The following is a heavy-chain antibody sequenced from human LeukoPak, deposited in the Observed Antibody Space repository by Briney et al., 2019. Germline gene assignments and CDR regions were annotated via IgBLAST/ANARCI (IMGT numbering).Heavy chain of an antibody. CDR3: AKSLHCSGGSCYAPNPNPFDY. Sequence: NPSETLSLTCTVSGGSISSSSYYWGWIRQPPGKGLEWIGSIYYSGSTYYNPSLKSRVTISVDTSENQFSLKLSSVTAADTAVYYCAKSLHCSGGSCYAPNPNPFDYWGQGTLVTVSS. V-gene: IGHV4-39*01. CDR1: GGSISSSSYY. J-gene: IGHJ4*02. CDR2: IYYSGST. D-gene: IGHD2-15*01.